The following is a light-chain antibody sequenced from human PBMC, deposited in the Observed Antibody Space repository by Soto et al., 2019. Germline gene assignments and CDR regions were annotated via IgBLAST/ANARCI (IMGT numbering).Light chain of an antibody. CDR2: GAS. CDR3: QQYGSSGT. Sequence: IVFTQSPGTLSLSPGERATLSCRASQSVSNNYLAWYQQKPGQAPRLLIYGASNRATGISDRFSGSGSGTDFTLTISRLEPEDFAVYYCQQYGSSGTFGQGTKVDIK. V-gene: IGKV3-20*01. J-gene: IGKJ1*01. CDR1: QSVSNNY.